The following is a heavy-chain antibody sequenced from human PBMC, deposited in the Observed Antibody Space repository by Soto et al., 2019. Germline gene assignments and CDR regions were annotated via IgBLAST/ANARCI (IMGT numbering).Heavy chain of an antibody. J-gene: IGHJ6*02. CDR1: GGTFSSYA. CDR3: ARDASGDYYYYGMDV. V-gene: IGHV1-69*01. D-gene: IGHD3-10*01. CDR2: IIPSFGTA. Sequence: QVQLVQSGAEVKKPGSSVKVSCKASGGTFSSYAISWVRQAPGQGLEWMGGIIPSFGTANYAQKFQGRVRITADDSTSTAYMELSRLRSEDTAVYYCARDASGDYYYYGMDVWGQGTTVTVSS.